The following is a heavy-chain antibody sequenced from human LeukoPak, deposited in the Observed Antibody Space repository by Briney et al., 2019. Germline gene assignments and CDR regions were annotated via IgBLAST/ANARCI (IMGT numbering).Heavy chain of an antibody. CDR3: TREDNRYFDL. J-gene: IGHJ2*01. CDR2: ISTGSTYT. D-gene: IGHD1-1*01. Sequence: GGSLRLSCAASGFTFSDYYMTWIRQAPGKGLEWLSYISTGSTYTNYANSVKGRFTISRDNAKNSLYLQLNSLRAEDTAVYYCTREDNRYFDLWGRGTLVTVSS. CDR1: GFTFSDYY. V-gene: IGHV3-11*05.